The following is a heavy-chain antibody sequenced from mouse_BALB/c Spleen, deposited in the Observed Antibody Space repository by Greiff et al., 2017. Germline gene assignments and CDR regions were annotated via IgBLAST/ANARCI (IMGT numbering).Heavy chain of an antibody. D-gene: IGHD1-1*01. V-gene: IGHV1S81*02. CDR3: TRGLRNYAMDD. CDR1: GYTFTSYY. J-gene: IGHJ4*01. CDR2: INPSNGGT. Sequence: QVQLKESGAELVKPGASVKLSCKASGYTFTSYYMYWVKQRPGQGLEWIGEINPSNGGTNFNEKFKSKATLTVDKSSSTAYMQLSSLTSEDSAVYYCTRGLRNYAMDDWGQGTSVTVSS.